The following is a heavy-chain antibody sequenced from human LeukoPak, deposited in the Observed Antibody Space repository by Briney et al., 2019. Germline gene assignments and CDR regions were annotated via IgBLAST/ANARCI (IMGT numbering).Heavy chain of an antibody. J-gene: IGHJ5*02. CDR2: INHGGST. D-gene: IGHD2-15*01. CDR1: GGSFSGYY. CDR3: ARGGIEVVAAMSWFDP. V-gene: IGHV4-34*01. Sequence: PSETLSLTCAVYGGSFSGYYWSWIRQPPGKGLEWIGEINHGGSTNYNPSLKSRVTISVDTSKNQFSLKLSSVTAADTAVYYCARGGIEVVAAMSWFDPWGQGTLVTVSS.